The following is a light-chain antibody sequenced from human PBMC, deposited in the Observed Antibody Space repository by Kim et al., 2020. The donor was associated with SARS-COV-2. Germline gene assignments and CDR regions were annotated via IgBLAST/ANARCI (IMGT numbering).Light chain of an antibody. Sequence: SPGERATLSCRAGQSVSSSYLAWYQQKPGQAPRLLIYDASSRATGIPDRFSGSGSGTDFTLTISRLDPEDFAVYYCQQYGTSPRTFGQGTKVEIK. CDR3: QQYGTSPRT. V-gene: IGKV3-20*01. CDR2: DAS. CDR1: QSVSSSY. J-gene: IGKJ1*01.